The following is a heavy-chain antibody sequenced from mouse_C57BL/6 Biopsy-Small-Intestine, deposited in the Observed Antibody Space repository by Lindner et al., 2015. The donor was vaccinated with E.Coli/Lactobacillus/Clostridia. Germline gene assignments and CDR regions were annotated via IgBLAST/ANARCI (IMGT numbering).Heavy chain of an antibody. CDR3: ARDNNYADYFIMDY. D-gene: IGHD2-5*01. Sequence: VQLQESGPELVKPGASVKMSCKASGYIFTDYYMFWVKQSRGKSLEWIGYIYPKNGGNGSNQKFKDKATLTVDKSSSTAYMELRSLTSEDSAVYYCARDNNYADYFIMDYWGQGTSVTVSS. J-gene: IGHJ4*01. CDR2: IYPKNGGN. V-gene: IGHV1-34*01. CDR1: GYIFTDYY.